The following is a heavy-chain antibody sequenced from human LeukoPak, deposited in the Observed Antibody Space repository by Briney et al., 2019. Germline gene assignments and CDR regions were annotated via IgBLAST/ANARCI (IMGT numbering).Heavy chain of an antibody. CDR3: ARLGAYCGGDCYSGDYFYF. Sequence: SGSLSLTCAVYGGSFSGYYWSWIRQPPRKGLEWIGEIFQSVRANYNPSLKSRVTISVHTSKNQFSLKLSSVTAADTPVYYCARLGAYCGGDCYSGDYFYFWGQGTLATVS. CDR2: IFQSVRA. J-gene: IGHJ4*02. V-gene: IGHV4-34*12. D-gene: IGHD2-21*02. CDR1: GGSFSGYY.